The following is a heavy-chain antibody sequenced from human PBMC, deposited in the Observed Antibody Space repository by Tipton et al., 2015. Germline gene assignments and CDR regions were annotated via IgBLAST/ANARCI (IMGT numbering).Heavy chain of an antibody. D-gene: IGHD5-24*01. J-gene: IGHJ6*02. CDR3: ARDLEHGMDV. CDR2: IYYSGST. V-gene: IGHV4-4*02. Sequence: SLRLSCVVSGGSITNEHWWSWVRQPPGKGLEWIGNIYYSGSTYYNPSLNSRVTISIVTSRNQFSLKLSSVTDADTAVYYCARDLEHGMDVWGQGTTVTVSS. CDR1: GGSITNEHW.